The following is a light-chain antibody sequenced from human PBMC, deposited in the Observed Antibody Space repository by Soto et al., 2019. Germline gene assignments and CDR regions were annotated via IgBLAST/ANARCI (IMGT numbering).Light chain of an antibody. Sequence: QSALTQPASVSGSPGQSITISCTGTSSDVGAYNYVYWYQQHPGKAPKLMIYDVRNRPSGVSNRFSGSKSGNTASLTISGLRAEDEADYYCSSYTSSNTLVVFGGGTQITVL. CDR2: DVR. J-gene: IGLJ2*01. V-gene: IGLV2-14*01. CDR1: SSDVGAYNY. CDR3: SSYTSSNTLVV.